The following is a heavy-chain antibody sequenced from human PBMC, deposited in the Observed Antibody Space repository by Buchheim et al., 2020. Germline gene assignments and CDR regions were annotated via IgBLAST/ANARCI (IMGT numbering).Heavy chain of an antibody. CDR3: ARGLGTVDSDRLNGFGIHYYFDQ. J-gene: IGHJ4*02. D-gene: IGHD3/OR15-3a*01. CDR1: GFTFSSHW. V-gene: IGHV3-7*01. CDR2: IKSDGTEK. Sequence: EVHLVESGGALVQPGGSLRLSCAASGFTFSSHWMSWVRQAPGKGLEWVANIKSDGTEKYYADSVEGRFTISRDNTQNSVSLLLNSLGAEDTALYYCARGLGTVDSDRLNGFGIHYYFDQWGQGT.